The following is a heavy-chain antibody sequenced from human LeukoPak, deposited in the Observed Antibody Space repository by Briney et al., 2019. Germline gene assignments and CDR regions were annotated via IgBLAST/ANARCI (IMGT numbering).Heavy chain of an antibody. V-gene: IGHV1-58*02. Sequence: SVKVSCKASGGTFSSYAISWVRQAPGQRLEWIGWIVVGSGNTNYAQKFQERVTTTRDMSTSTAYMELSSLRSEDTAVYYCATMTSYDTTDYYYEGDAFDIWGQGTLVTVSS. J-gene: IGHJ3*02. CDR3: ATMTSYDTTDYYYEGDAFDI. CDR1: GGTFSSYA. CDR2: IVVGSGNT. D-gene: IGHD3-22*01.